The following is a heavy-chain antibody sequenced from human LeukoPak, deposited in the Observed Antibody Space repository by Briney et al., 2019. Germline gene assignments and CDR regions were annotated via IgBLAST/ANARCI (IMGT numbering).Heavy chain of an antibody. CDR1: GLTFSSYV. CDR3: AKLWTTRTYYFDY. J-gene: IGHJ4*02. D-gene: IGHD3-16*01. V-gene: IGHV3-23*01. Sequence: GGSLRLSCAASGLTFSSYVMTWVRQAPGKGPEWVSAISGGGDSTYYAGSVKGRFTISRDNSKNTLYLEMNSLRAEDTAVYYCAKLWTTRTYYFDYWGQGTLVTVSS. CDR2: ISGGGDST.